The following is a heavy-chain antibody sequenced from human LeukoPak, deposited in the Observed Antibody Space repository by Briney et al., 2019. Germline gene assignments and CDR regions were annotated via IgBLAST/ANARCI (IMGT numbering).Heavy chain of an antibody. CDR1: GGSLSGPY. D-gene: IGHD3-22*01. CDR2: VSYPGRT. V-gene: IGHV4-59*11. CDR3: ARLRDNDISGDPDTFDV. J-gene: IGHJ3*01. Sequence: SETLSLTCTVSGGSLSGPYWSWIRQPPGKRLGWIGYVSYPGRTTYYPPLQSRVTISIDTSKSQFSLKLTSVTSADTAVYSCARLRDNDISGDPDTFDVWGQGTTVIVSS.